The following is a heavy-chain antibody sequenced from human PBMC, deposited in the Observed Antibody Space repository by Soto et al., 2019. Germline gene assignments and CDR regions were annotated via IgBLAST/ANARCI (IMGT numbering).Heavy chain of an antibody. CDR2: ISGSGGST. D-gene: IGHD5-12*01. V-gene: IGHV3-23*01. J-gene: IGHJ5*02. Sequence: PGGSLRLSCAASGFTFSSYARSWVRQAPGKGLEWVSAISGSGGSTYYADSVKGRFTISRDNSKNTLYLQMNSLRAEDTAVYYCAKDSRDGYGDNWFDPWGQGTLVTVSS. CDR1: GFTFSSYA. CDR3: AKDSRDGYGDNWFDP.